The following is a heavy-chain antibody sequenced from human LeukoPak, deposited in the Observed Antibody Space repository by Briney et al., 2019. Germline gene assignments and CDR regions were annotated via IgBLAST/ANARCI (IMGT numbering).Heavy chain of an antibody. D-gene: IGHD6-6*01. CDR1: GGSISSSSYY. CDR3: LIAARPGGWFDP. Sequence: SETLSLTCTVSGGSISSSSYYWGWIRQPPGKGLEWIGSIYYSGSTYYNPSLKSRVTISVDTSKNQFSLKLSSVTAADTAVYYCLIAARPGGWFDPWGQGTLVTVSS. J-gene: IGHJ5*02. CDR2: IYYSGST. V-gene: IGHV4-39*01.